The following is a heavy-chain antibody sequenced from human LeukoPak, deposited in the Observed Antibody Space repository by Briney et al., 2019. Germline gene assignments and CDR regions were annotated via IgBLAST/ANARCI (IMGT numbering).Heavy chain of an antibody. CDR3: ARGSATGLAY. Sequence: QSSETLSLTCAAYGGSFSGYSWTWIRQPPGKGLEWIGEIDRSGSTNYNPALKSRLTISVDTSKNQFSLKLNSVTAADTAVYYCARGSATGLAYWGQGTLVTVSS. CDR2: IDRSGST. CDR1: GGSFSGYS. V-gene: IGHV4-34*01. D-gene: IGHD1-1*01. J-gene: IGHJ4*02.